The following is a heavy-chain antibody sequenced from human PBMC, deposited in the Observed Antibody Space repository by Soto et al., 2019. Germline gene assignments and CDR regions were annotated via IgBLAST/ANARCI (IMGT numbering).Heavy chain of an antibody. Sequence: QITLKESGPTLVKPTQTLTLTCTFSGFSLSTSGVGVGWIRQPPGKALEWLALIYWDDDKRYSPSLKSRLTTTKDTSKNQVVLKMTNMDPVDTATYYCAHADCSSTSCYSHNAFDIWGQGTMVTVSS. J-gene: IGHJ3*02. CDR3: AHADCSSTSCYSHNAFDI. CDR1: GFSLSTSGVG. V-gene: IGHV2-5*02. CDR2: IYWDDDK. D-gene: IGHD2-2*01.